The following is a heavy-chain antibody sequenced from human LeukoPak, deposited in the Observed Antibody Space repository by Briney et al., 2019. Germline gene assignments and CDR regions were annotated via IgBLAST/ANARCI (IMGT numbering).Heavy chain of an antibody. CDR1: GYTFTIYA. J-gene: IGHJ5*02. Sequence: ASVKVSCKASGYTFTIYAMHWVRQAPGQRLEWMGWINAGNGNTKYSQEFQGRVTITRDTSASTAYMELSSLRAEDTAVYYCARDPEYYYDSSGYYAPEQSFDPWGQGTLVTVSS. CDR3: ARDPEYYYDSSGYYAPEQSFDP. D-gene: IGHD3-22*01. V-gene: IGHV1-3*01. CDR2: INAGNGNT.